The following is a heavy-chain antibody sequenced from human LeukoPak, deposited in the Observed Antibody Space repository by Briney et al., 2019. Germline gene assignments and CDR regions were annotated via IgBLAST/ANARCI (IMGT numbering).Heavy chain of an antibody. CDR1: GYSFTSYW. D-gene: IGHD6-13*01. J-gene: IGHJ4*02. Sequence: GESLKISCKGSGYSFTSYWIGWVRQMPGKGLEWMGIIYPADSDTRYSPSFQGQVTISADKSISTAYLQWSSLKASDTAMYYCARYIAAAAPNFDYWGQGTLVTVSS. CDR3: ARYIAAAAPNFDY. CDR2: IYPADSDT. V-gene: IGHV5-51*01.